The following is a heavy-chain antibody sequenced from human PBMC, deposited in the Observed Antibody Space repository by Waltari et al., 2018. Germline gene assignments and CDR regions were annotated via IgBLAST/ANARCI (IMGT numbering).Heavy chain of an antibody. Sequence: QVQLVESGGGVVQPGGSLRLSCSASGFIFSSYCMHWVRQAPGKGLEWVAFIRYDGSNKYYADSVKGRFTISRDKSKNTLFLQMNSLRAEDTAVYYCAKWGANYFDYWGQGTLVTVSS. CDR1: GFIFSSYC. CDR2: IRYDGSNK. J-gene: IGHJ4*02. CDR3: AKWGANYFDY. D-gene: IGHD1-26*01. V-gene: IGHV3-30*02.